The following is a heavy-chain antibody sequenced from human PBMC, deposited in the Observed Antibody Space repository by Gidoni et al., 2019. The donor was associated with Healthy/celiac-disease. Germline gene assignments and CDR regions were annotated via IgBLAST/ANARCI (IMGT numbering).Heavy chain of an antibody. CDR3: ARDIRYSSSWSHFDF. Sequence: QLQLQESGPRLVKPSETLSLSCTVSGDSVSNPDYYWGWVRQPPGKGLEWIGTVYYRGTTSYNPSLKSRVTILVHTSLNQFSLRLSSVTAADTAIYYCARDIRYSSSWSHFDFWGQGTLATVSP. CDR2: VYYRGTT. J-gene: IGHJ4*02. D-gene: IGHD6-13*01. V-gene: IGHV4-39*07. CDR1: GDSVSNPDYY.